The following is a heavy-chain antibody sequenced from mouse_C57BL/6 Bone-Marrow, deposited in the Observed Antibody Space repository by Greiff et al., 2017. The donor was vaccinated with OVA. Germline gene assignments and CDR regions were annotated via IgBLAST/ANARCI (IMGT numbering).Heavy chain of an antibody. CDR1: GYAFTNYL. CDR3: ARVYGSSYWYFDV. V-gene: IGHV1-54*01. Sequence: VQLQQSGAELVRPGTSVKVSCKASGYAFTNYLIEWVKQRPGQGLEWIGVINPGSGGTTYNEKFKGKATLTADKSSSTAYMQLSSLTSEDSAVYFCARVYGSSYWYFDVWGTGTTVTVSS. CDR2: INPGSGGT. D-gene: IGHD1-1*01. J-gene: IGHJ1*03.